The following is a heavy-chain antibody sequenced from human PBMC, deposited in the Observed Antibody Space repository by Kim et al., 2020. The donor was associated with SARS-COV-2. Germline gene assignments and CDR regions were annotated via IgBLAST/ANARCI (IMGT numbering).Heavy chain of an antibody. D-gene: IGHD2-8*02. J-gene: IGHJ5*02. CDR3: ARHGCTGGVCYFDP. V-gene: IGHV4-39*01. Sequence: SETLSLTCTVSGGSISSSDYYWGWIRQPPGKGLEWSGSIYYTGNTYYNPSLKSRVTISVDKTKNQFSLKLSSVTDATVYYCARHGCTGGVCYFDPWGQGTLVTVSS. CDR1: GGSISSSDYY. CDR2: IYYTGNT.